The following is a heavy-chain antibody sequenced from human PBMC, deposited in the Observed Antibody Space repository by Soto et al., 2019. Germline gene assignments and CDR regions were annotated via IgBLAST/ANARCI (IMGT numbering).Heavy chain of an antibody. V-gene: IGHV3-7*01. Sequence: GGSLRLSCAASGFTFSSYWMSWVRQAPGKGLEWVATIRQDGTVRHLVDSVKGRFTISRDNARNSLDLQMNSLGAGDTAVYHCARGCGSASCPYYMDVWGKGTTVTVSS. CDR2: IRQDGTVR. D-gene: IGHD2-2*01. CDR3: ARGCGSASCPYYMDV. CDR1: GFTFSSYW. J-gene: IGHJ6*03.